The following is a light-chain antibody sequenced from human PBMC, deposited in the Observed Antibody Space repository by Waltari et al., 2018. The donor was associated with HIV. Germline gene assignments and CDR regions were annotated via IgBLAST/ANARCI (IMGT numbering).Light chain of an antibody. V-gene: IGKV1-39*01. J-gene: IGKJ3*01. CDR3: QQTYSSPQT. CDR1: PSVSNK. Sequence: DIQMTQSPSSLSASVGDSVSITCRASPSVSNKVIWYQQKPGKAPKVLIYDASSLQSGVPSRFSGSGSGTDFTLTINSLQPDDFATYFCQQTYSSPQTFGPGTKVDIK. CDR2: DAS.